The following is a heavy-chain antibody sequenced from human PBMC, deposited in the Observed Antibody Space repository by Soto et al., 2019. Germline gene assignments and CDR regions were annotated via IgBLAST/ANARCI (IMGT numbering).Heavy chain of an antibody. CDR2: ISYRGTT. J-gene: IGHJ5*02. CDR1: GASISSGDYY. CDR3: VSSLGSRLMEWPRFDP. Sequence: QVQLQESGPGLVKPSQTLSLTCTVSGASISSGDYYWSWIRQPPGKGLEWIAYISYRGTTYYNPSLKSRDTMSVDTSKNQFSLKLNSVNDADTDVYYCVSSLGSRLMEWPRFDPWGQGTLVTVSS. V-gene: IGHV4-30-4*01. D-gene: IGHD3-3*01.